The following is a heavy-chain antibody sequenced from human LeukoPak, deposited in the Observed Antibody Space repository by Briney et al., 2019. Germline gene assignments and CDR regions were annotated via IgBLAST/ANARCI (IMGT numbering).Heavy chain of an antibody. CDR1: GFTVSSTY. Sequence: GGSLRLSCAASGFTVSSTYMSWVRQAPGKGLEWVSVIFSGGSTYYADSVKGRFTISRDNAKNSLYLQMNSLRAEDTAVYYCARAKAGSSWYGSWKNYYYMDVWGKGTTVTVSS. CDR3: ARAKAGSSWYGSWKNYYYMDV. D-gene: IGHD6-13*01. J-gene: IGHJ6*03. CDR2: IFSGGST. V-gene: IGHV3-66*01.